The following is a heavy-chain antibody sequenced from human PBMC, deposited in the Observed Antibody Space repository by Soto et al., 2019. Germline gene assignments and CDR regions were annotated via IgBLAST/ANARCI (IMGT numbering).Heavy chain of an antibody. V-gene: IGHV4-39*01. Sequence: SETLSLTCTVSGGSISSSSYYWGWIRQPPGKGLEWIGSIYYSGSTYYNPSLKSRVTISVDTSKNQFSLKLSPVTAADTAVYYCARHGDVTTSAYYFDYWGQGTLVTVSS. CDR2: IYYSGST. D-gene: IGHD4-17*01. J-gene: IGHJ4*02. CDR3: ARHGDVTTSAYYFDY. CDR1: GGSISSSSYY.